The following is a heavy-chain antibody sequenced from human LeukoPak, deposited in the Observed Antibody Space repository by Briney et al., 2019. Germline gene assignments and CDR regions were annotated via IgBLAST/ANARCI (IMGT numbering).Heavy chain of an antibody. CDR3: AKDREGLSSGYDLEYFDY. V-gene: IGHV3-33*06. D-gene: IGHD5-12*01. CDR1: GFTFSSYG. Sequence: GGSLRLSCAASGFTFSSYGMHWVRQAPGKGLEWVAAIWYDGSIQYYADSVKGRFTISRDNSKNTLYLQMNSLRAEDTAVYYCAKDREGLSSGYDLEYFDYWGQGTLVTVSS. J-gene: IGHJ4*02. CDR2: IWYDGSIQ.